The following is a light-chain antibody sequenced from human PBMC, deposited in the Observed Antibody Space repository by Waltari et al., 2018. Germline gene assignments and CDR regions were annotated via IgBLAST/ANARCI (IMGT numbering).Light chain of an antibody. V-gene: IGLV2-23*02. Sequence: QSALTQPASVSGSPGQSITISCSGTSSDVGGYNYVSWYQQHPGKVPKLMIYDVSKRPSGVSNRFSGSKSCNTASLTISGLQAEDEADYYCCSYAGSSTAVVFGGGTKLTVL. J-gene: IGLJ2*01. CDR1: SSDVGGYNY. CDR3: CSYAGSSTAVV. CDR2: DVS.